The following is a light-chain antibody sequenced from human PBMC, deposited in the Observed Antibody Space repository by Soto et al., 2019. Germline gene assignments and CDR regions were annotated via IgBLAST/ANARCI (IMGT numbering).Light chain of an antibody. CDR1: QSVSSY. J-gene: IGKJ1*01. V-gene: IGKV3-11*01. Sequence: EIVLTQSPATLSLSPGERATLSCRASQSVSSYLAWYQQKPGQAPRLLIYDAFNRATGIPARFSGSGSGTDFTLTISSLAPEDFAVYYCQQRSNWPPTWTFGQGTKVEIK. CDR3: QQRSNWPPTWT. CDR2: DAF.